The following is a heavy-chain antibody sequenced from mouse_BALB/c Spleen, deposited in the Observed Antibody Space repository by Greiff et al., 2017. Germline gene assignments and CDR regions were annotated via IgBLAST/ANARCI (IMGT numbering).Heavy chain of an antibody. Sequence: VMLVESGPGLVAPSQSLSITCTVSGFSLTSYGVHWVRQPPGKGLEWLGVIWAGGSTNYNSTLMSRLSISNDNSKSQVFLKMNSLQTDDTAMYYCARDHYYGSSYWYFDVWGAGTTVTVSS. CDR2: IWAGGST. CDR1: GFSLTSYG. V-gene: IGHV2-9*02. J-gene: IGHJ1*01. D-gene: IGHD1-1*01. CDR3: ARDHYYGSSYWYFDV.